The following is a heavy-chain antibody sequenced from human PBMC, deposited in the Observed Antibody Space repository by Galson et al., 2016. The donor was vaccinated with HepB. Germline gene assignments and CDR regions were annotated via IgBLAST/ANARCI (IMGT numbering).Heavy chain of an antibody. D-gene: IGHD5-18*01. CDR1: GVTFGDYA. V-gene: IGHV3-49*03. J-gene: IGHJ4*02. Sequence: SLRLSCAASGVTFGDYAMSWFRQTPGKGLEWVGLIRSKAYSGATEYAASVKSRFSISRDDSKSIAYLQMNSLKTEDTAVYYCSRISGYTYGHDFDYWGQGTLVTVSS. CDR2: IRSKAYSGAT. CDR3: SRISGYTYGHDFDY.